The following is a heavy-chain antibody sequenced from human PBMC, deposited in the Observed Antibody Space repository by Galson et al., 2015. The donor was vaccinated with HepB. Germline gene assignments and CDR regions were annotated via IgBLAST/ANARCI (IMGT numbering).Heavy chain of an antibody. CDR2: IWYDGSNK. Sequence: SLRLSCAASGFTFSRYGMHWVRQAPGKGLEWVAVIWYDGSNKYYADSVKGRFTISRDNSKNTLYLQMNSLRAEDTAVYFCAREFPPYSSSWYGPDYWGQ. V-gene: IGHV3-33*01. CDR1: GFTFSRYG. J-gene: IGHJ4*02. CDR3: AREFPPYSSSWYGPDY. D-gene: IGHD6-13*01.